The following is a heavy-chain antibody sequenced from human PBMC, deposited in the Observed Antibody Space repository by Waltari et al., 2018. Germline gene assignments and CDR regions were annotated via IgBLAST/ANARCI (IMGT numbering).Heavy chain of an antibody. CDR2: ITSIISTI. J-gene: IGHJ4*02. D-gene: IGHD3-10*01. CDR3: ARFGGASLTEGFYY. CDR1: GFTFNTYS. Sequence: EVQLVQSGGDLVQPGGSLRLSCAASGFTFNTYSMAWVRQDPGKGFEWFSYITSIISTISYADSVSGRFTTSSDNAKNSLYPQLNSLRVEDTAVYYCARFGGASLTEGFYYLGLGTLVTVAS. V-gene: IGHV3-48*01.